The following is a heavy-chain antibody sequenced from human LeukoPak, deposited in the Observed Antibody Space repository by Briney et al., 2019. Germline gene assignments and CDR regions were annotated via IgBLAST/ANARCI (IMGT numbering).Heavy chain of an antibody. J-gene: IGHJ4*02. CDR3: ARATPDIVVVPAAPPRGGAFDY. Sequence: GGSLRLSCAASGFTFSSYAMHWVRQAPGKGLEWVAVISYDGSNKYYADSVKGRFTISRDNSKNTLYLQMNSLRAEDTAVYYCARATPDIVVVPAAPPRGGAFDYWGQGTLVTVSS. V-gene: IGHV3-30*01. D-gene: IGHD2-2*01. CDR1: GFTFSSYA. CDR2: ISYDGSNK.